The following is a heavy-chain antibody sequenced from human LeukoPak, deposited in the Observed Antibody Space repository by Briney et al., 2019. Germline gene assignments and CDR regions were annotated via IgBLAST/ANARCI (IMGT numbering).Heavy chain of an antibody. Sequence: SGGSLRLSCAASGFTFSSSAMSWVRQAPGKGRDLVSAISGSCDSTYYADSVKGGFTISRDNSKNTLYLQMNSLRADDTAVYFCAKDHYVVTPLQLDYRGQGTLVTVSS. CDR2: ISGSCDST. CDR1: GFTFSSSA. CDR3: AKDHYVVTPLQLDY. V-gene: IGHV3-23*01. D-gene: IGHD3-10*02. J-gene: IGHJ4*02.